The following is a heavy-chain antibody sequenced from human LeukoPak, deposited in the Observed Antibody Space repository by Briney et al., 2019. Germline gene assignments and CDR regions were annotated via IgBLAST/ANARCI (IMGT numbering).Heavy chain of an antibody. CDR3: TRGSGWYNH. V-gene: IGHV4-59*01. CDR2: IHYSGST. D-gene: IGHD6-19*01. Sequence: SETLSLTCTVSGGSISSYYWSWIRQPPGKGLEWIGYIHYSGSTNYNPSLKGRVTISVDTSKNQFSLKLSSVTAADTAVYYCTRGSGWYNHWGQGTLVTVSS. CDR1: GGSISSYY. J-gene: IGHJ5*02.